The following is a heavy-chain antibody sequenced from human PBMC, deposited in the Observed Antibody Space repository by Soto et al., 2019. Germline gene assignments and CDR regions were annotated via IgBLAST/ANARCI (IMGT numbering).Heavy chain of an antibody. D-gene: IGHD5-12*01. V-gene: IGHV3-64D*06. Sequence: LRLSCSASGFTFSSYAMHWVRQAPGKGLEYVSAISSNGGSTYYADSVKGRFTISRDNSKNTLYLQMSSLRAEDTAVYYCVKKADIVATTAPDYWGQGTLVTVSS. CDR1: GFTFSSYA. J-gene: IGHJ4*02. CDR2: ISSNGGST. CDR3: VKKADIVATTAPDY.